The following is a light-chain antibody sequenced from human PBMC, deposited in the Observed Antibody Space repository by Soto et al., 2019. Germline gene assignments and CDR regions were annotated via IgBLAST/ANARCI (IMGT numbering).Light chain of an antibody. Sequence: QLVLTQPPSASGSPGQSVTISCTGTSSDVGGYNYVSWYQQHPGKAPKLILYEVSKRPSGVPDRFSGSKSGNTASLTVSGLQAEDEADYYCSSYAGSNNVVFGGGTKLTVL. CDR1: SSDVGGYNY. V-gene: IGLV2-8*01. CDR2: EVS. CDR3: SSYAGSNNVV. J-gene: IGLJ2*01.